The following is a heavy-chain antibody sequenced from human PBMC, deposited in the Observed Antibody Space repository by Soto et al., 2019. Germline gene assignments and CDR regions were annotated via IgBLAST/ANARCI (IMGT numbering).Heavy chain of an antibody. CDR3: ARVRGEVGIGWYEDH. D-gene: IGHD6-19*01. Sequence: QVQLLQSGAEVKKPGASLKVSCKASGYTFSGYYIHWVRQARGQGLEWMGCINPDSGSTKYAPNFRGRVTMTRDTSISTAFMLFSNLTSGDTAIYFCARVRGEVGIGWYEDHWGRGTLIIVS. CDR1: GYTFSGYY. CDR2: INPDSGST. V-gene: IGHV1-2*02. J-gene: IGHJ4*02.